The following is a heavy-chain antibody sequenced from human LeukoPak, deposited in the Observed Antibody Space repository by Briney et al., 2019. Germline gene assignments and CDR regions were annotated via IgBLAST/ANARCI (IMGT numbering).Heavy chain of an antibody. CDR2: VDPEDGET. V-gene: IGHV1-69-2*01. CDR1: GYTFTDYY. Sequence: GASVKVSCKVSGYTFTDYYMHWVQQAPGKGLEWMGLVDPEDGETIYAEKFQGRVTITADTSTDTAYMELSSLRSEDTAVYYCATMFSSSGWYYIDYWGQGTLVTVSS. D-gene: IGHD6-19*01. CDR3: ATMFSSSGWYYIDY. J-gene: IGHJ4*02.